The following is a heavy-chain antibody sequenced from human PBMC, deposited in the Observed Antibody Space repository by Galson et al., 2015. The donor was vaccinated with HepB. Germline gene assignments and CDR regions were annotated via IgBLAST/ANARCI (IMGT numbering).Heavy chain of an antibody. CDR2: IIPILGIA. J-gene: IGHJ4*02. CDR1: GGTFSSYA. D-gene: IGHD3-16*02. CDR3: AVGLRLGELPLCDY. Sequence: SVKVSYKASGGTFSSYAISWVRQAPGQGLEWMGRIIPILGIANYAQKFQGRVTITADKSTSTAYMELSSLRSEDTAVYYCAVGLRLGELPLCDYWGQGTLVTVSS. V-gene: IGHV1-69*04.